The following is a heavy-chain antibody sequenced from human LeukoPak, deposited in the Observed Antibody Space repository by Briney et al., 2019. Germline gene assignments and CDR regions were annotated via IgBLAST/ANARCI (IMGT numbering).Heavy chain of an antibody. CDR1: GFTFSSCS. CDR2: ISSSSSYI. Sequence: GGSLRLSCAASGFTFSSCSMNWVRQAPGKGLEWVSSISSSSSYIYYADSVKGRFTISRDNAKNSLYLQMNSLRAEDTAVYYCAKAALAAAGFFDYWGQGTLVTVSS. J-gene: IGHJ4*02. CDR3: AKAALAAAGFFDY. D-gene: IGHD6-13*01. V-gene: IGHV3-21*01.